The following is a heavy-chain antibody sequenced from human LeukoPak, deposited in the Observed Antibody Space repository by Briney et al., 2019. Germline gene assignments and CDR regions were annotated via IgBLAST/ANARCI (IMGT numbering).Heavy chain of an antibody. V-gene: IGHV1-8*03. J-gene: IGHJ6*03. CDR1: GYTFTSYD. CDR3: ARGDRWRVVVPAAKSPYYYYMDV. Sequence: ASVKVSCKASGYTFTSYDINWVRQATGQGLEWMGWMNPNSGNIGYAQKFQGRVTITRNTSISTAYMELSSLRSEDTAVYYCARGDRWRVVVPAAKSPYYYYMDVWGKGTTVTVSS. D-gene: IGHD2-2*01. CDR2: MNPNSGNI.